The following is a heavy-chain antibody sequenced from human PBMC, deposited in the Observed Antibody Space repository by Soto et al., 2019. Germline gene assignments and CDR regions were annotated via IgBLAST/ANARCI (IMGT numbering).Heavy chain of an antibody. Sequence: SETLSLTCTISGGAISSGDYYWSWIRQPPGKGLEWIAYTHSRGVTYYNPSLRSRVTTSVDTSENQFSPRLSTVTDADTAAYYCARVGTILGIVINTWFDPWGQGILFTVSS. CDR1: GGAISSGDYY. D-gene: IGHD3-3*01. J-gene: IGHJ5*02. CDR2: THSRGVT. V-gene: IGHV4-30-4*01. CDR3: ARVGTILGIVINTWFDP.